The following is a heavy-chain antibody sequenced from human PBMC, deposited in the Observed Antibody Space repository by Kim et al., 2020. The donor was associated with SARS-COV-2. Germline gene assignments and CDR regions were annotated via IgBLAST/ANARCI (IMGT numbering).Heavy chain of an antibody. CDR3: ARVIRVGPAATFDY. D-gene: IGHD2-2*01. Sequence: ADSVKGRFTISRDNSKNTLYLQMDSLRAGDTAVYYWARVIRVGPAATFDYWGQGTLVTVSS. V-gene: IGHV3-53*01. J-gene: IGHJ4*02.